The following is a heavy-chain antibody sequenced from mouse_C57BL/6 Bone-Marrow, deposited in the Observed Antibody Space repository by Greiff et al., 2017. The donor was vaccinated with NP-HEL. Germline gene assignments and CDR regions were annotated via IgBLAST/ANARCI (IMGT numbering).Heavy chain of an antibody. Sequence: QVHVKQPGAELVRPGSSVKLSCKASGYTFTSYWMHWVKQRPIQGLDWIGNIDPSDSETHYNQKFKDKATLTVDKSSSTAYMQLSSLTSEDSAVYYCARRGSNYFAWFAYWGQGTLVTVSA. CDR2: IDPSDSET. V-gene: IGHV1-52*01. J-gene: IGHJ3*01. D-gene: IGHD2-5*01. CDR1: GYTFTSYW. CDR3: ARRGSNYFAWFAY.